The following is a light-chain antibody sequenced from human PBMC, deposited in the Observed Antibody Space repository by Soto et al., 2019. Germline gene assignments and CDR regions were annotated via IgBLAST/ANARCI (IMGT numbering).Light chain of an antibody. CDR2: GAS. J-gene: IGKJ4*01. Sequence: EIVMTQSPATLSVSPGARATLSCRASQSVSSNLAWYQQKPGQAPRLLIYGASTRATGIPARFSGSGSGTEFTLTISNLQSEDFAVYYCQQYNNWPLTFGGGTKVEIK. CDR1: QSVSSN. V-gene: IGKV3-15*01. CDR3: QQYNNWPLT.